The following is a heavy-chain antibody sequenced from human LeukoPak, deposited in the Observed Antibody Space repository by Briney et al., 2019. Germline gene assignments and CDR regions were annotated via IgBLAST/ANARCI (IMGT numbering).Heavy chain of an antibody. Sequence: GGSLRLSCAASGFTFSTYSMNWVRQAPGEGLEWVSSISSSSSYIYYADSLKGRFTIFRDNAKNSLYLQMNSLRAEDTAVYYCARFQLNSYYYYMDVWGKGTTVTVSS. J-gene: IGHJ6*03. D-gene: IGHD2-2*01. CDR3: ARFQLNSYYYYMDV. V-gene: IGHV3-21*01. CDR1: GFTFSTYS. CDR2: ISSSSSYI.